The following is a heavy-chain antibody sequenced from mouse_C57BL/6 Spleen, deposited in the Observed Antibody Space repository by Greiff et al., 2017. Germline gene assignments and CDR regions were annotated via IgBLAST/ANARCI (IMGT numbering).Heavy chain of an antibody. V-gene: IGHV1-50*01. D-gene: IGHD1-1*01. Sequence: QVQLQQPGAELVKPGASVKLSCKASGYTFTSYWMQWVKQRPGQGLEWIGEIDPSDSYTNYNQKFKGKATLTVDTSSNTAYMQLSSLTSEDPAVYYRVIGDYYYGSSLAGFAERG. J-gene: IGHJ3*01. CDR1: GYTFTSYW. CDR3: VIGDYYYGSSLAGFAE. CDR2: IDPSDSYT.